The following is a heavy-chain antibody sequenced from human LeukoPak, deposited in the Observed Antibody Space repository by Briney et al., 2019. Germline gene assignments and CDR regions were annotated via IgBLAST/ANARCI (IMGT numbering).Heavy chain of an antibody. J-gene: IGHJ4*02. D-gene: IGHD3-10*01. Sequence: NPSETLSLTCTVFDDSISSSSYYWGWIRQPPGKGLEWIGSIYYSGNTYHTPSLKSRVTISLDTSKNQFSLKLSSVTAADTAVYYCARGTYYYGSGTYKTFDYWGQGTLATVSS. CDR1: DDSISSSSYY. CDR3: ARGTYYYGSGTYKTFDY. CDR2: IYYSGNT. V-gene: IGHV4-39*07.